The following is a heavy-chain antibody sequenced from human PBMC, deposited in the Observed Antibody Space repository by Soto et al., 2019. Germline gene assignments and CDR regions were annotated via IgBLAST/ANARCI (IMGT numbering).Heavy chain of an antibody. CDR3: AVDSEYYYDSSDYYGGDY. D-gene: IGHD3-22*01. J-gene: IGHJ4*02. Sequence: EASLKVSCKASGYIFYNYGINWVRQAPGQGLEWMGWISASNGDTKYAQKLQGRVTMTTDTSTSTAYMELRSLRYDDTAVYYCAVDSEYYYDSSDYYGGDYWGQGTLVTVSS. CDR2: ISASNGDT. V-gene: IGHV1-18*01. CDR1: GYIFYNYG.